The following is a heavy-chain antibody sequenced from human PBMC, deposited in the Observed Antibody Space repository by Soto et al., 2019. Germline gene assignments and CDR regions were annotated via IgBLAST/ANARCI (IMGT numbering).Heavy chain of an antibody. Sequence: QVQLVESGGGVVQPGRSLRLSCAASGFTFSSYGMHWVRQAPGKGLEWVAVISYDGSNKYYADSVKGRFTISRDNSKNTLYLQLNSLRAEETAVYYCAKDSLVWWDIAVAGTQGGWFDPWGQGTLVTVSS. J-gene: IGHJ5*02. CDR2: ISYDGSNK. CDR1: GFTFSSYG. D-gene: IGHD6-19*01. V-gene: IGHV3-30*18. CDR3: AKDSLVWWDIAVAGTQGGWFDP.